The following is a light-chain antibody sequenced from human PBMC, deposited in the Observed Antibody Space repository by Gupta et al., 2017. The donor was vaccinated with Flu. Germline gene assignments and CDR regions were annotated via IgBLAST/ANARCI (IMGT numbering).Light chain of an antibody. V-gene: IGKV1-39*01. J-gene: IGKJ4*01. CDR2: GAS. CDR1: QTFNTY. CDR3: QQSDSPPPT. Sequence: DIQMTQSPSSLSASVGDRVTLTCRPSQTFNTYLNWYQQKPGESPKLLIYGASGVQSGVPSRFSGSGSETDFTLTISRLQPEDFATYYCQQSDSPPPTFGGGTRLEIK.